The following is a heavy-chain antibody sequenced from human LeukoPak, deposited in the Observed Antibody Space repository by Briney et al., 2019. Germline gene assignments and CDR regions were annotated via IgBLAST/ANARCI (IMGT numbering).Heavy chain of an antibody. D-gene: IGHD2-21*02. CDR1: GFTFSSYS. CDR2: ISSSSSYI. V-gene: IGHV3-21*04. J-gene: IGHJ1*01. Sequence: GGSLRLSCAASGFTFSSYSMNWVRQAPGKGLEWVSSISSSSSYIYYADSVKGRFTISRDNSKSTLHLQMNSLRAEDTAVYYCAKDRDSDCTSKNFQDWGQGTLVTVSS. CDR3: AKDRDSDCTSKNFQD.